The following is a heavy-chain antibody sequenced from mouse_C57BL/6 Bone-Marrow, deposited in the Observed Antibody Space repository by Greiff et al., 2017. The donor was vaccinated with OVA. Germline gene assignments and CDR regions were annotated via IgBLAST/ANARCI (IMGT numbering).Heavy chain of an antibody. Sequence: QVHVKQSGAELVRPGTSVKMSCKASGYTFTNYWIGWAKQRPGHGLEWIGDIYPGGGYTNYNEKFKGKATLTADKSSSTAYMQFSSLTSEDSAIYYCARRPYDYYFDDWGQGTTLTVSS. J-gene: IGHJ2*01. CDR2: IYPGGGYT. CDR3: ARRPYDYYFDD. CDR1: GYTFTNYW. V-gene: IGHV1-63*01. D-gene: IGHD2-4*01.